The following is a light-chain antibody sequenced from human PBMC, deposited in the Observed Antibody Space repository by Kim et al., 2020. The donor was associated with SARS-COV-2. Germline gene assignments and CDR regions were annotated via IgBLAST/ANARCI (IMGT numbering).Light chain of an antibody. V-gene: IGLV3-1*01. CDR3: QAWDSSTAV. J-gene: IGLJ2*01. CDR1: KLGDKF. CDR2: QDS. Sequence: LSPGQQATIPGSGDKLGDKFACWYQQKPGQSPVLDIYQDSKRPSGIPERFSGSNSGNTATLTISGTQAMDEADYYCQAWDSSTAVFGGGTQLTVL.